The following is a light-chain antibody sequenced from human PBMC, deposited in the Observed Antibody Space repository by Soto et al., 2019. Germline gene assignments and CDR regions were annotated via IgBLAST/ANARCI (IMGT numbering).Light chain of an antibody. J-gene: IGKJ2*01. CDR1: QSVSSSY. CDR3: QQYGSSPMYT. CDR2: GAS. V-gene: IGKV3-20*01. Sequence: EIVLTQSPGTLSLSPGERATLSCRASQSVSSSYLAWYQQKPGQAPRLLIYGASSRATGIPDGFSGSGSGTDFTLTISRLEPEDFAVYYCQQYGSSPMYTFGQGNKLEIK.